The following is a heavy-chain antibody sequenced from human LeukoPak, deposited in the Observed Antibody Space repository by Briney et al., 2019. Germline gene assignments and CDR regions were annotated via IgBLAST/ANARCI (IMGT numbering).Heavy chain of an antibody. CDR1: AGSISTFY. V-gene: IGHV4-59*08. J-gene: IGHJ4*02. CDR3: ARQGSGSRAAFDY. CDR2: IYYSGIT. Sequence: PSETLSLTCTVSAGSISTFYWSWIRQPPGKGLEWIGYIYYSGITNYNPSLKSRVTISVDTSKNQFSLKLSSVTAADTAVYYCARQGSGSRAAFDYLGQGTLVTVSS. D-gene: IGHD1-26*01.